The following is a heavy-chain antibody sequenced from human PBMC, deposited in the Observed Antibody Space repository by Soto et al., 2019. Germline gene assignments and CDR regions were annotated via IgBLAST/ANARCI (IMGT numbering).Heavy chain of an antibody. D-gene: IGHD3-16*01. CDR2: ISYDGSNK. CDR1: GFTFSSYG. V-gene: IGHV3-30*18. CDR3: AKDWLHLGELLFHSYMDV. Sequence: GGSLRLSCAASGFTFSSYGMHWVRQAPGKGLEWVAVISYDGSNKYYADSVKGRFTISRDNSKNTLYLRMNSLRAEDTAVYYFAKDWLHLGELLFHSYMDVWGKGTTVTVSS. J-gene: IGHJ6*03.